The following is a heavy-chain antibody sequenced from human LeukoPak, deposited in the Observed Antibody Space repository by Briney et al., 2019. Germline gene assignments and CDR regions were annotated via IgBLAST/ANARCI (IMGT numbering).Heavy chain of an antibody. Sequence: SETLSLTCTASGGSISSYYWSWIRQPPGKGLEWIGYISYSGSTNFNPSLKSRVTISVDASKNQFSLKLSSVTAADTAVYYCAREGTAGTNLNWFDPWGQGTLVTVSS. D-gene: IGHD1-1*01. V-gene: IGHV4-59*01. J-gene: IGHJ5*02. CDR3: AREGTAGTNLNWFDP. CDR1: GGSISSYY. CDR2: ISYSGST.